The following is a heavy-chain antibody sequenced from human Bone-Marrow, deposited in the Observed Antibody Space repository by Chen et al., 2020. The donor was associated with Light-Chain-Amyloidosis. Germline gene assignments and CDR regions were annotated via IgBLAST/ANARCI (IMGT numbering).Heavy chain of an antibody. Sequence: QLQLQESGPGLVKPSETLSLTCTVPGGSISSSSYYWGWIRQPPGKGLEWIGSIYYSGSTYYNPSLKSRVTISVDTSKNQFSLKLSSVTAADTAVYYCETQSIRNAFDIWGQGTMVTVSS. CDR3: ETQSIRNAFDI. J-gene: IGHJ3*02. D-gene: IGHD6-6*01. V-gene: IGHV4-39*01. CDR2: IYYSGST. CDR1: GGSISSSSYY.